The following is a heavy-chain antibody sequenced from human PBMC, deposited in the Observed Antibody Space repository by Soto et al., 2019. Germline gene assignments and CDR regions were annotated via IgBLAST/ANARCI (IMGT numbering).Heavy chain of an antibody. V-gene: IGHV1-3*01. Sequence: ASVKVSCKASGYTFTSYVMHWVRQAPGQRLEWMGWINAGNGNTKYSQKFQGRVTITRDTSASTAYMELSNLRSEDTAVYYCARGRQWLATIDYWGQGTLVTVSS. CDR2: INAGNGNT. J-gene: IGHJ4*02. D-gene: IGHD6-19*01. CDR1: GYTFTSYV. CDR3: ARGRQWLATIDY.